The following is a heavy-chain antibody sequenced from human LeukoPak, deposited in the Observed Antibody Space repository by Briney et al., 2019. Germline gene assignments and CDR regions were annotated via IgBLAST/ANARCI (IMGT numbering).Heavy chain of an antibody. CDR2: MHRSGST. V-gene: IGHV4-4*07. Sequence: SETLSLTCTVSTGSISSFYGSWIRQSAGKGLEWIGRMHRSGSTNYNPSLKSRVSMSVDTSRNQFSLKLSSVTAADTAVYYCARENVRGSYADYWGQGTLITVSS. D-gene: IGHD1-26*01. CDR3: ARENVRGSYADY. J-gene: IGHJ4*02. CDR1: TGSISSFY.